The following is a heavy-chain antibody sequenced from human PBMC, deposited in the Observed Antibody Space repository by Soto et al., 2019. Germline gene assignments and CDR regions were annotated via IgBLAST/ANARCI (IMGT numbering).Heavy chain of an antibody. CDR2: IRSNADGGTT. Sequence: PRRSLRVSCAASGFPFIDAWMSWVRQAPGKGLQWIGRIRSNADGGTTDLTAPVRDRFSISRDDSKNTLYLQMNSLKIDDTAVYFCSTALRRDSAFSVYWGPGTLVTV. CDR1: GFPFIDAW. CDR3: STALRRDSAFSVY. V-gene: IGHV3-15*01. J-gene: IGHJ4*02. D-gene: IGHD1-26*01.